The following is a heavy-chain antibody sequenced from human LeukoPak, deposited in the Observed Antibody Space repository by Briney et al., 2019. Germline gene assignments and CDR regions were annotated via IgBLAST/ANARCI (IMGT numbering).Heavy chain of an antibody. J-gene: IGHJ3*02. CDR2: ISSSGSTI. CDR1: GFTFSSYE. CDR3: ARSPEALLWFGDTMGGAFDI. D-gene: IGHD3-10*01. V-gene: IGHV3-48*03. Sequence: GGSLRLSCAASGFTFSSYEMNWVRQAPGKGLEWVSYISSSGSTIYYADSVKGRFTISRDNAKNSLYLQMNSLRAEDTALYYCARSPEALLWFGDTMGGAFDIWGRGTMVTVSS.